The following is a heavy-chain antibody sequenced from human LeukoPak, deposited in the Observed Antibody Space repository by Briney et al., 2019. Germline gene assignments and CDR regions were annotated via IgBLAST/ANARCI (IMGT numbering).Heavy chain of an antibody. CDR3: AKDLGYSSSSDAFDI. CDR1: GFTFSSYA. V-gene: IGHV3-23*01. D-gene: IGHD6-6*01. J-gene: IGHJ3*02. Sequence: GGSLRLSCAASGFTFSSYAMSWVRQAPGKGLEWVSAISGSGGSTYCADSVKGRFTISRDNSKNTLYLQMNSLRAEDTAVYYCAKDLGYSSSSDAFDIWGQGTMVTVSS. CDR2: ISGSGGST.